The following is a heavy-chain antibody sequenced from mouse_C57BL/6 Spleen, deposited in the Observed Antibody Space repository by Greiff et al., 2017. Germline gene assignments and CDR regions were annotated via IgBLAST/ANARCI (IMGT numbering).Heavy chain of an antibody. CDR3: AKAKSWDPYYFDY. J-gene: IGHJ2*01. Sequence: QVQLQQSGPGLVQPSQSLSITCTVSGFSLTSYGVHWVRQSPGKGLEWLGVIWRGGSTDYNAAFMSRLSITKDNSKSQVFFKMNSLQADDTAIYYCAKAKSWDPYYFDYWGQGTTLTVSS. D-gene: IGHD4-1*01. V-gene: IGHV2-5*01. CDR2: IWRGGST. CDR1: GFSLTSYG.